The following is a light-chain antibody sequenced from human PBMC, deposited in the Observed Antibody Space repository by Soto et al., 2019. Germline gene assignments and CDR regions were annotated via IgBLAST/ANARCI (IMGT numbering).Light chain of an antibody. J-gene: IGLJ3*02. CDR2: YDT. CDR3: QVWDDTSDHVV. CDR1: NIGSKS. V-gene: IGLV3-21*04. Sequence: SYELTQAASVSVTPGETARITCGGNNIGSKSVHWYQQKPGQTPTLVISYDTDRPTGVPERFSASNSGNTATLTISRVGAGDEADYHCQVWDDTSDHVVFGGGTKLTVL.